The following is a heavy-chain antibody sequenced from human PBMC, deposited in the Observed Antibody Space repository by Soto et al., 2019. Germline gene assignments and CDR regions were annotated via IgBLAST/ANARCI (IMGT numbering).Heavy chain of an antibody. J-gene: IGHJ5*02. CDR3: ATDGDYYDSSGKESWCDP. V-gene: IGHV4-31*02. CDR1: GGSISSGGYY. D-gene: IGHD3-22*01. CDR2: IYYSGST. Sequence: TLSLTLTVSGGSISSGGYYWSWIRQHPGKGLEWIGYIYYSGSTYYNPSLKSRVNISVDTSKNQFSLKLSSLTAADTAVYYCATDGDYYDSSGKESWCDPWGQGTLVTVS.